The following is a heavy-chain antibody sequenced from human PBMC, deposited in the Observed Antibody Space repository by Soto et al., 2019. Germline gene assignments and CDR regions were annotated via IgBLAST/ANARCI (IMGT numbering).Heavy chain of an antibody. V-gene: IGHV3-7*03. Sequence: EGQLVESGGGLVQAGGSLRLTCEGFGLTFSPYWMTWVRQAPGKGLEWVASIKEDGSVKNYADSVKGRFTVSRDNDKRAMFLQMTSVRADDTAVYFCARDVSSEYASILDVRGRGARVTVSS. D-gene: IGHD3-3*01. CDR2: IKEDGSVK. J-gene: IGHJ4*02. CDR3: ARDVSSEYASILDV. CDR1: GLTFSPYW.